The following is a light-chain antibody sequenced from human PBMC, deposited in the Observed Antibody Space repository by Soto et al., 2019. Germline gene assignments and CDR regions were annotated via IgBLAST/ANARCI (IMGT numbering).Light chain of an antibody. Sequence: EIVLTQSPGTLSLSPGERATLSCRASQSVSSTYLAWYHQKFGKAPSLLIYGASTRATAVPDRFSGSGSGTDFTLTISRLEPEDFAVYYCQQYDGSPQTFGRGTTVHSK. CDR2: GAS. CDR1: QSVSSTY. J-gene: IGKJ3*01. V-gene: IGKV3-20*01. CDR3: QQYDGSPQT.